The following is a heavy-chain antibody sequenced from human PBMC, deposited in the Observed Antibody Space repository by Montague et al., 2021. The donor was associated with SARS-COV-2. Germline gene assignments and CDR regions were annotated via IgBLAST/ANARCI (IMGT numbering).Heavy chain of an antibody. CDR3: ARGRYSSSWYGTKYYFDY. V-gene: IGHV4-34*01. Sequence: SETLSLPFSFSFGSFSGYYWSWIRQPPGKGLEWIGEITHSGSTNYNPSLKSRVTISLDTSTNQFSLKLSSVTAADTAVYYCARGRYSSSWYGTKYYFDYWGQGTLVTVSS. CDR1: FGSFSGYY. D-gene: IGHD6-13*01. J-gene: IGHJ4*02. CDR2: ITHSGST.